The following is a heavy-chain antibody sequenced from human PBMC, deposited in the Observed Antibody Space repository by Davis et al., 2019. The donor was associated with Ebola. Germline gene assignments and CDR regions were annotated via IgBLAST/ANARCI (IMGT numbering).Heavy chain of an antibody. Sequence: SVKVSCKTSGGSFSSHPISWVRQAPRQGLKWMGGIIPILDTPHYAQKFQGRITITADASTSTAYMELSSLRSEDTATYFCARDFDGGNYYFDYWGPGTPVTVSS. D-gene: IGHD3-9*01. CDR2: IIPILDTP. CDR1: GGSFSSHP. J-gene: IGHJ4*02. V-gene: IGHV1-69*13. CDR3: ARDFDGGNYYFDY.